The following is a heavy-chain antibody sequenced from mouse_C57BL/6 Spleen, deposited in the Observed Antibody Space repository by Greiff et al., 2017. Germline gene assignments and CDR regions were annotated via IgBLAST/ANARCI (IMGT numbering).Heavy chain of an antibody. CDR2: FYPGNGDT. V-gene: IGHV1-12*01. CDR3: ARTPRSGDYDWYFDY. CDR1: GYTFTSYN. Sequence: LQQSGAELVRPGASVKMSCKASGYTFTSYNMHWVKQTPRQGLVWIGAFYPGNGDTSYNQKFKGKATLTVDKSSSTVFMQLSSLTSEDSAVYFCARTPRSGDYDWYFDYWGQGTTLTVSS. J-gene: IGHJ2*01. D-gene: IGHD2-4*01.